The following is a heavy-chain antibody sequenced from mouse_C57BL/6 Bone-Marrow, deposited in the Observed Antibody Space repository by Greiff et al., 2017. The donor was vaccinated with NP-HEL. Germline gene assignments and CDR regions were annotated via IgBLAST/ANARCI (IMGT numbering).Heavy chain of an antibody. CDR3: ARDGYDGGGAMDY. J-gene: IGHJ4*01. CDR1: GYTFTSYW. D-gene: IGHD2-2*01. Sequence: QVQLQQPGAELVMPGASVKLSCKASGYTFTSYWMHWVKQRPGQGLEWIGEIDPSDSYTNYNQKFKGKSTLTVDKSSSTAYMQLSSLTSEDSAVYYCARDGYDGGGAMDYWGQGTSVTVSS. CDR2: IDPSDSYT. V-gene: IGHV1-69*01.